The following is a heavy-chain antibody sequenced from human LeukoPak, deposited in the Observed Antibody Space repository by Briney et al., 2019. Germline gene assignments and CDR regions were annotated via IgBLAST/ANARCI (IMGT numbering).Heavy chain of an antibody. CDR3: ARLDYYDSSGLFDY. Sequence: PSETLSLTCTVSGGSISSYYWSWIRQPPGKGLEWIGYIYYSGSTNYNPSLKSRVTISVDTSKNQFYLNLSSVTAADTAVYYCARLDYYDSSGLFDYWGQGTLVTVSS. CDR1: GGSISSYY. J-gene: IGHJ4*02. D-gene: IGHD3-22*01. CDR2: IYYSGST. V-gene: IGHV4-59*01.